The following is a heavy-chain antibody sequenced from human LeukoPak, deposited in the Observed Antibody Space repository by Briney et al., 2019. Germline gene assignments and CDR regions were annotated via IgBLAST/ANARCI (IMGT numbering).Heavy chain of an antibody. CDR1: GGSINGYY. Sequence: SETLSLTCSVSGGSINGYYWSWIRQPPGKGLEWIGYIYYSGTTNYSPSLKSRVTISLDPSKNQFSLKLTSVTAAGAAIYYCARFRRGVVTALDVWGRGTTVAVSS. V-gene: IGHV4-59*08. CDR2: IYYSGTT. D-gene: IGHD2-21*02. J-gene: IGHJ6*04. CDR3: ARFRRGVVTALDV.